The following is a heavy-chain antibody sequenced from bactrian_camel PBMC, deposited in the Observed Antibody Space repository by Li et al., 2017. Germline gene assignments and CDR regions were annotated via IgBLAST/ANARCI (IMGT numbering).Heavy chain of an antibody. CDR3: VSRDCEH. CDR1: LYSYRNSW. Sequence: VQLVESGGGLVQPGGSLRLSCAASLYSYRNSWVGRFRQAPGKGLEWVSALNSGGSSTYYADSMKGRFTISRDNAKNTLYLQMNSLKPEDTAAYYCVSRDCEHWGQGTQVTVS. V-gene: IGHV3S40*01. CDR2: LNSGGSST. J-gene: IGHJ4*01.